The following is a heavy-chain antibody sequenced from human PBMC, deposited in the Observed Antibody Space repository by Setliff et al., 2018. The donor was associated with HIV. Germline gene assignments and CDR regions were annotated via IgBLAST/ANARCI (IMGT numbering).Heavy chain of an antibody. V-gene: IGHV4-34*12. CDR3: VGIYADYSYYLDV. Sequence: SETLSLTCDVFGGSFSGYYWSWIRQPPGKGLEWIGEIIPSGSTNYNPSLQSRVTILIDPSKNQFSLRLSSVTAADTAIYYCVGIYADYSYYLDVWGKGTTVTVSS. CDR1: GGSFSGYY. CDR2: IIPSGST. J-gene: IGHJ6*03. D-gene: IGHD4-17*01.